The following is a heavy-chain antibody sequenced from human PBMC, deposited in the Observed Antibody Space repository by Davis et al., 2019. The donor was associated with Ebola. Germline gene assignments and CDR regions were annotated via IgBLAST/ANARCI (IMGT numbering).Heavy chain of an antibody. CDR1: GFTFSSYW. Sequence: PGGSLRLSCAASGFTFSSYWMSWVRQAPGKGLEWVANIKQDGSEKYYVDSVKGRFTISRDNSKNSLYLQMNSLRTEDTAVYYCAKEIDCGGDCSSNYWGQGTLVTVSS. CDR3: AKEIDCGGDCSSNY. CDR2: IKQDGSEK. V-gene: IGHV3-7*03. J-gene: IGHJ4*02. D-gene: IGHD2-21*02.